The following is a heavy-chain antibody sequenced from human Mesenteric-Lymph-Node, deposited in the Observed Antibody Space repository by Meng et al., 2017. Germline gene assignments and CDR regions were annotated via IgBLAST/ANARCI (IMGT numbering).Heavy chain of an antibody. CDR2: IKQDGSEK. D-gene: IGHD3-22*01. CDR3: VRDRGYYDNSGYYYVGRFDP. Sequence: GGSLRLSCAASGFTFSSYWMSWVRQAPGKGLEWVANIKQDGSEKYYVDSVKGRFTISRDNADNSVYLQMNSLRAEDTAVYYCVRDRGYYDNSGYYYVGRFDPWGQGTQVTVSS. V-gene: IGHV3-7*01. J-gene: IGHJ5*02. CDR1: GFTFSSYW.